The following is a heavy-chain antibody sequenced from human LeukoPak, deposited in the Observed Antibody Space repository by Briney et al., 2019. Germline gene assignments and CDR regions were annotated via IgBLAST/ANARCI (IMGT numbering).Heavy chain of an antibody. D-gene: IGHD3-10*01. J-gene: IGHJ6*03. CDR1: GFTFSSYA. CDR3: AKKGGHGSGPWGDMDV. V-gene: IGHV3-23*01. Sequence: GGSLRLSCAASGFTFSSYAMSWVRQAPGKGLEWVSAISGSGGSTYYADSVKGRFTISRDNSKNTLYLQMNSLRAEDTAVYYCAKKGGHGSGPWGDMDVWGKGTTVTVSS. CDR2: ISGSGGST.